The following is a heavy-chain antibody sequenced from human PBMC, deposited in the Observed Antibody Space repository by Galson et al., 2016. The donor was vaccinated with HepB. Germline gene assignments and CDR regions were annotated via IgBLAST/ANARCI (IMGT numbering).Heavy chain of an antibody. CDR2: LNHDGRNT. V-gene: IGHV3-74*01. J-gene: IGHJ6*02. CDR1: GLSSSTYY. Sequence: SLRLPCAAFGLSSSTYYMHWVRQAPGKGLVWVSRLNHDGRNTDYTDSVKGRFTISRDNAKNTLYLQMSSLRAEYTAVFYCARENYGVDVWGQGTKFTVYS. CDR3: ARENYGVDV.